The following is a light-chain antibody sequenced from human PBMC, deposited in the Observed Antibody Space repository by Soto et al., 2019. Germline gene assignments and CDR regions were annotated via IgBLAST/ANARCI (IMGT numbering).Light chain of an antibody. CDR1: QSLLHSNVFNY. Sequence: DNVMTQSPLSLPVTPGEPASISCRSSQSLLHSNVFNYLDWYLQKPGQSPQLLIYLGSNRASGVPDRFSGSGSGTDFTLKISRVEAEDVGVYYCMQALQTPRTFGQGTKVEIK. CDR3: MQALQTPRT. V-gene: IGKV2-28*01. CDR2: LGS. J-gene: IGKJ1*01.